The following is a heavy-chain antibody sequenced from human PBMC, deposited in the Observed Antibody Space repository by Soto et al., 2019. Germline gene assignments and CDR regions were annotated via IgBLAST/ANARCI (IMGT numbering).Heavy chain of an antibody. V-gene: IGHV4-38-2*02. CDR2: VHYSGNT. CDR3: ARQDRVVAEGRWFDP. J-gene: IGHJ5*02. CDR1: GYSISSGYH. Sequence: TLSLTCTVSGYSISSGYHWAWIRQPPGKGLEWLGSVHYSGNTYYNPSLKSRLTISVDKSKNQFSLNLSSVTAADTAVYYCARQDRVVAEGRWFDPWGQGTLVTVSS. D-gene: IGHD2-15*01.